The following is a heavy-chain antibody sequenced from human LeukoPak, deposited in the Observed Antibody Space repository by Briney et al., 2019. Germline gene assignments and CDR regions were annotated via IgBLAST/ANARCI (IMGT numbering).Heavy chain of an antibody. V-gene: IGHV1-8*01. J-gene: IGHJ5*02. CDR3: ARQGYYDFWSGYYREVWFDP. Sequence: ASVKVSCKASGYTFTSSDINWVRQATGQGLEWMGWMNPNSGNTGYAQKFQGRVTITRNTSISTAYMELSSLRSEDTAVYYCARQGYYDFWSGYYREVWFDPWGQGTLVTVSS. CDR1: GYTFTSSD. D-gene: IGHD3-3*01. CDR2: MNPNSGNT.